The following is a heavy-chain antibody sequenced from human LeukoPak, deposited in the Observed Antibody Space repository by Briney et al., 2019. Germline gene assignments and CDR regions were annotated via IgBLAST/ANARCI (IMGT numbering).Heavy chain of an antibody. CDR2: ISSSSSYI. CDR3: AISEAFVWDY. J-gene: IGHJ4*02. Sequence: GGSLRLSCAASGFTFSSYSMNWVRQAPGEGLEWVSSISSSSSYIYYADSVKGRFTISRDNAKNSLYLQMTRLRAEDTAVYYWAISEAFVWDYWGQGSLVSASS. CDR1: GFTFSSYS. D-gene: IGHD2-21*01. V-gene: IGHV3-21*01.